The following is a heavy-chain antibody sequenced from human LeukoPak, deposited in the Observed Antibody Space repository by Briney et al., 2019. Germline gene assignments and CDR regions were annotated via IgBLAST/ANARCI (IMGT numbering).Heavy chain of an antibody. Sequence: GGSVRLSWVSSGFTVSNAWMSRVRQAPGKGLDGDGRIKSKADGATTDYAAPVKGRFTISRDDSQNTLFLQMNSLKTEDTAVYYCTTDLGITMIRGVIVYWGQGTLVTVSS. CDR2: IKSKADGATT. D-gene: IGHD3-10*01. CDR3: TTDLGITMIRGVIVY. J-gene: IGHJ4*02. CDR1: GFTVSNAW. V-gene: IGHV3-15*01.